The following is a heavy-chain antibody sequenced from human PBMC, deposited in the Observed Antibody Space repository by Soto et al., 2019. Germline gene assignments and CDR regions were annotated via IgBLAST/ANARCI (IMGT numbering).Heavy chain of an antibody. CDR1: GGSISSSNW. V-gene: IGHV4-4*02. CDR2: IYHSGST. Sequence: QVQLQESGPGLVKPSGTLSLTCAVSGGSISSSNWWSWVRQPPGKGLEWIGEIYHSGSTNYNPSLKSRVTISVDKSKNQFSLKLSSVTAADTAVYYCARDALWFGESQYYYYGMDVWGQGTTVTVSS. J-gene: IGHJ6*02. CDR3: ARDALWFGESQYYYYGMDV. D-gene: IGHD3-10*01.